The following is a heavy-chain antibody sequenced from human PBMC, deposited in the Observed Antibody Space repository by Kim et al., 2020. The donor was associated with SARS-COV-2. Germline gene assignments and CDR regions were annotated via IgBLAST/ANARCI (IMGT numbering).Heavy chain of an antibody. CDR1: GYTLTELS. D-gene: IGHD2-2*01. CDR3: ATGRTIVVVPAAIRSYHYYYGRDV. CDR2: FDPEDGET. J-gene: IGHJ6*02. V-gene: IGHV1-24*01. Sequence: ASVKVSCKVSGYTLTELSMHWVRQAPGKGLEWMGGFDPEDGETIYAQKFQGRVTMTEDTSTDTAYMELSSLRSEDTAVYYCATGRTIVVVPAAIRSYHYYYGRDVWGQGTTVTVSS.